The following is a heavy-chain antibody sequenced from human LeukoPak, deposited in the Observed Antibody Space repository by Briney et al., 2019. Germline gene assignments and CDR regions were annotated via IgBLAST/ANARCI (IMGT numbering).Heavy chain of an antibody. CDR3: ANTGSYSIY. V-gene: IGHV3-23*01. CDR1: GLTFRSYG. Sequence: GGSLRLSCAASGLTFRSYGMGWVRQAPGKGLEWVSSITSSGTTNYAEFVKDRFVISRDNSKDTLFLQMNSLRVEDMAVYYCANTGSYSIYWGQGTLVTVSS. CDR2: ITSSGTT. J-gene: IGHJ4*02. D-gene: IGHD1-1*01.